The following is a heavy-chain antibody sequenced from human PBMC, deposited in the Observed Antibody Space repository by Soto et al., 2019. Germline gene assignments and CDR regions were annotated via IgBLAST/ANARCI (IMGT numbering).Heavy chain of an antibody. CDR2: IIPILGIA. D-gene: IGHD2-2*01. CDR1: GGTFSSYT. J-gene: IGHJ4*02. V-gene: IGHV1-69*02. CDR3: ARVSGPSYCSSTSCYAGAFDY. Sequence: QVQLVQSGAEVKKPGSSVKVSCKASGGTFSSYTISWVRQAPGQGLEWMGRIIPILGIANYAQKFQGRVTITADKSTSTAYMELSSLRSEDTAVYYCARVSGPSYCSSTSCYAGAFDYWGQGTLVTVSS.